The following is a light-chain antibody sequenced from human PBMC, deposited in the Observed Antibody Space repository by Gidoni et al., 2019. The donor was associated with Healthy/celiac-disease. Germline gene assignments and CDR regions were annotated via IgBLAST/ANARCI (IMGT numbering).Light chain of an antibody. V-gene: IGLV1-40*01. CDR2: GNS. CDR3: QSYDSSLSGYWV. Sequence: QSVLTLPPSVSGAPGHSVTISCTGSSSNIGAGYDVHWYQQLPGTAPKLLIYGNSNRPSGVPDRCSGSKSGTSASLAITGLQAEDEADYYCQSYDSSLSGYWVFGGGTKLTVL. CDR1: SSNIGAGYD. J-gene: IGLJ3*02.